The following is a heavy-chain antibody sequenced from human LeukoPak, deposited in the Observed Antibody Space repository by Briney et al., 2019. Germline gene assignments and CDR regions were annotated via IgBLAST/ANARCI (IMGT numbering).Heavy chain of an antibody. CDR2: IYHRGST. V-gene: IGHV4-38-2*02. D-gene: IGHD1-26*01. J-gene: IGHJ3*02. CDR1: GYTISSGYY. Sequence: KSSETLSLTCTVSGYTISSGYYWGWLRQPPGKGLEGIVSIYHRGSTYYNPSLKRRVTMSVDTSKNQLSMKLSSVTGGDTAVYYCAREGEWELHDAFDIWGQATMVTVSS. CDR3: AREGEWELHDAFDI.